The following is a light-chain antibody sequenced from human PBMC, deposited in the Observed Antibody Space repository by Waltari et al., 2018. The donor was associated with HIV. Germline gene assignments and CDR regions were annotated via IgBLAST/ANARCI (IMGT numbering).Light chain of an antibody. J-gene: IGKJ1*01. Sequence: DIVMTQSPDSLAVSLGERATIDCRSSQSVFHNSHVKNYVAWYQQRPGQPPKLLIYGAATRAAGVPDRFSGSASGTDFTLTINSLRPEDVAVYYCQQCYMTPWTFGQGTRVEL. CDR1: QSVFHNSHVKNY. CDR3: QQCYMTPWT. V-gene: IGKV4-1*01. CDR2: GAA.